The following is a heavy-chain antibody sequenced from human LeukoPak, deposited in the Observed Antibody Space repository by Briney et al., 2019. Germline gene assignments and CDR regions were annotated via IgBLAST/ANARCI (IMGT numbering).Heavy chain of an antibody. CDR2: IIPIFGTA. Sequence: GASVKVSCKASGGTFSSYAISWVRQAPGQGLEWMGGIIPIFGTANYAQKFQGRVTITADESTSTVYMELSSLRSEDTAVYCCARDLGYGDYRYGMDVWGQGTTVTVSS. CDR3: ARDLGYGDYRYGMDV. J-gene: IGHJ6*02. CDR1: GGTFSSYA. V-gene: IGHV1-69*13. D-gene: IGHD4-17*01.